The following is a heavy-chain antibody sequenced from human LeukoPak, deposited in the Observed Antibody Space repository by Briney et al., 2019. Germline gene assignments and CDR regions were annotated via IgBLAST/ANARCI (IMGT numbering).Heavy chain of an antibody. V-gene: IGHV3-7*01. Sequence: GGSLRLSCAASGFSFSNYWMTWVRQAPGKGLEWVAHINQDGSKEHYMDSVKARFTISRDNAKNSLSLQMNSLRAEDTAVYYCVRDGGVSGYDLLDYWGQGTLVTVSS. D-gene: IGHD5-12*01. CDR2: INQDGSKE. CDR1: GFSFSNYW. CDR3: VRDGGVSGYDLLDY. J-gene: IGHJ4*02.